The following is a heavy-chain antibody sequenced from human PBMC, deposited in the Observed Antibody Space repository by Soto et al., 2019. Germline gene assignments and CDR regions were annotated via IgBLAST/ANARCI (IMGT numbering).Heavy chain of an antibody. CDR2: IHGGGDYT. CDR1: GFTFSNYA. D-gene: IGHD1-26*01. J-gene: IGHJ2*01. V-gene: IGHV3-23*01. CDR3: AKKRGSGGDTNWDVAV. Sequence: EVQVLESGGGLVQPGGSLRLSCAASGFTFSNYAMSWVRQAPGKGLEWVSTIHGGGDYTHYTDSVKGRFTISRDNSRNTLFLRRKSRRAEDTVVYWGAKKRGSGGDTNWDVAVWGGGTGVTVSS.